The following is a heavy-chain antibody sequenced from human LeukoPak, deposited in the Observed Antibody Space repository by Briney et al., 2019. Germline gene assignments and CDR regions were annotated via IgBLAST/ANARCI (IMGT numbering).Heavy chain of an antibody. Sequence: SETLSLTCTVSGGSINSPYWNWIRQPPGKGLEWIGYMYYSGNTNYNPSLKSRVAISADTSKNQFSLNLSSVTAADTAVYYCAMAVAGNIDYWGQGTLVTVSS. CDR3: AMAVAGNIDY. CDR2: MYYSGNT. V-gene: IGHV4-59*11. D-gene: IGHD6-19*01. CDR1: GGSINSPY. J-gene: IGHJ4*02.